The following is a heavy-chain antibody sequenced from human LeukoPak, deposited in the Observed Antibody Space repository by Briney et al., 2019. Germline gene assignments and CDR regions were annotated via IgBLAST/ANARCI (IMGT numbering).Heavy chain of an antibody. D-gene: IGHD2-21*01. V-gene: IGHV4-59*12. CDR2: IYYTGGT. CDR3: ARESAKRGGDTDY. CDR1: GDSISSYC. Sequence: SETLSLTCTVSGDSISSYCWSWIRQPPGKGLEWIGYIYYTGGTSYNPSLKSRVTISVDTSKNQFSLKLSSVTAADTAVYYCARESAKRGGDTDYWGQGTLVTVSS. J-gene: IGHJ4*02.